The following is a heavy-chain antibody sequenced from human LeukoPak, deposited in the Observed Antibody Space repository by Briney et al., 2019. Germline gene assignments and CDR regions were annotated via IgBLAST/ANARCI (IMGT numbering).Heavy chain of an antibody. Sequence: ASVKVSCKASGGTFSSYAISWVRPAPGQGLEWMGRIIPILGIANYAQKFQGRVTITADKSTSTAYMELSSLRSEDTAVYYCARAGNSRFGDRNIDYWGQGTLVTVSS. V-gene: IGHV1-69*04. D-gene: IGHD3-10*01. CDR1: GGTFSSYA. J-gene: IGHJ4*02. CDR2: IIPILGIA. CDR3: ARAGNSRFGDRNIDY.